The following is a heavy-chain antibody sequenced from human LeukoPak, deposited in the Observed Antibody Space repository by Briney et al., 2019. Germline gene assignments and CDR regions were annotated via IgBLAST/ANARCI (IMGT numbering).Heavy chain of an antibody. CDR2: IGTSDDT. V-gene: IGHV3-23*01. J-gene: IGHJ1*01. D-gene: IGHD2-15*01. CDR3: AKNPPGGYFQD. Sequence: GGSLRLSCAASGFTFSSYSLNWVRQAPGKGLEWVSVIGTSDDTYYADSVKGRFTISRDNSKNTLSLQMNSLRAEDTALYYCAKNPPGGYFQDWGQGTLVTVSS. CDR1: GFTFSSYS.